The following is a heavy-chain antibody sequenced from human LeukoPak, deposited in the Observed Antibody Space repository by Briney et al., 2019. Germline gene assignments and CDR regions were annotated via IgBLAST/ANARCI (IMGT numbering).Heavy chain of an antibody. D-gene: IGHD1-14*01. V-gene: IGHV5-51*01. CDR1: GYSFTSQW. Sequence: GESLKISCKGSGYSFTSQWIGWVRQMPGKGLEWMGIIYPGDSNTKYSPSVQGQVTISVDKSISTAYLQWSSLQASDTAMYYRARRDRNHEYFDYWGQGTLVTVSS. CDR2: IYPGDSNT. CDR3: ARRDRNHEYFDY. J-gene: IGHJ4*02.